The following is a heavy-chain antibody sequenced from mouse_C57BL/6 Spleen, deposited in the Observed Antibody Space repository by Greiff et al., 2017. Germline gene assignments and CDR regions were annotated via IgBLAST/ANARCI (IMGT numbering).Heavy chain of an antibody. V-gene: IGHV5-4*03. CDR3: ARSGYYGNFYFDY. J-gene: IGHJ2*01. Sequence: EVMLVESGGGLVKPGGSLKLSCAASGFTFSSYAMSWVRQTPEKRLEWVATISDGGSYTYYPDNVKGRCTISRDNAKNNLYLQMSHLKSEDTAMYYCARSGYYGNFYFDYWGQGTTLTVSS. CDR2: ISDGGSYT. D-gene: IGHD2-1*01. CDR1: GFTFSSYA.